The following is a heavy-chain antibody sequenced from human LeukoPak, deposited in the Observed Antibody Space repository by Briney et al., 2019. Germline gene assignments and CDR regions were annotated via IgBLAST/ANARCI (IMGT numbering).Heavy chain of an antibody. CDR2: ISDSGGST. Sequence: GGSLRLSCSASGFPFSSYGMHWVRQAPGKGLEYVSAISDSGGSTYYADSVKARFTISRDNSKNTLYLQMSSLRAEDTAVYFCVRGYSFGPYGMDVWGQGTPVTVSS. D-gene: IGHD2-15*01. V-gene: IGHV3-64D*09. CDR3: VRGYSFGPYGMDV. J-gene: IGHJ6*02. CDR1: GFPFSSYG.